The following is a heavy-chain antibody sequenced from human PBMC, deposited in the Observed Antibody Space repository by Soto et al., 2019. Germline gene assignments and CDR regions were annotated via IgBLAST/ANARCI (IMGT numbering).Heavy chain of an antibody. CDR3: ARWLSVTTIDY. CDR1: GCSISSSSYY. D-gene: IGHD4-17*01. V-gene: IGHV4-39*01. Sequence: SETLSLTCTFSGCSISSSSYYWGWIRQPPGKGLEWIGSIYYSGSTYYNPSLKSRVTISVDTSKNQFSLKLSSVTAADTAVYYCARWLSVTTIDYWGQGTLVTVSS. J-gene: IGHJ4*02. CDR2: IYYSGST.